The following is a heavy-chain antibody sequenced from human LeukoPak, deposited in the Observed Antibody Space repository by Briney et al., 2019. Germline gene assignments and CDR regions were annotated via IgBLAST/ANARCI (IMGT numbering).Heavy chain of an antibody. D-gene: IGHD3-10*01. CDR2: IYYSGST. V-gene: IGHV4-30-4*01. CDR1: GGSISSGDYY. J-gene: IGHJ5*02. CDR3: ARAPITMVRGVISWFDP. Sequence: SETLSLTCTVSGGSISSGDYYWSWIRQPPGKGLEWIGYIYYSGSTYYNPSLKSRVTISVDTSKNQFSLKLSSVTAADTAVYYCARAPITMVRGVISWFDPWGQGTLVTVSS.